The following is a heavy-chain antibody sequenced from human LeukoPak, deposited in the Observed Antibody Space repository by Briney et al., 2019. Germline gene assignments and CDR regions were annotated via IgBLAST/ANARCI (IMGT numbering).Heavy chain of an antibody. CDR2: IYHSGST. CDR3: ARDLGGATSDY. J-gene: IGHJ4*02. V-gene: IGHV4-38-2*02. D-gene: IGHD3-16*01. CDR1: GYSISSGYY. Sequence: SSETLSLTCTVSGYSISSGYYWGWIRQPPGRGLAWIGNIYHSGSTHYIPSLKSRVTISVDTSKHQFSLRLNSVTAADTAVYYCARDLGGATSDYWGQGTLVTVSS.